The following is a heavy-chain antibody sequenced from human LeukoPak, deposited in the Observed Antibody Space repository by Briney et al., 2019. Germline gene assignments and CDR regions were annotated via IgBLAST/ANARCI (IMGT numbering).Heavy chain of an antibody. Sequence: SGTLSLTCAVSGGSISSSNWWRWVRQPPGMGLEWIGEIYHSGSTNYNPSLKSRDTISVDKSKNQFSLKLSSVTAADKAVYYCAGAYCSGGSCYLVDYWGQGTLVTVSS. CDR2: IYHSGST. CDR1: GGSISSSNW. CDR3: AGAYCSGGSCYLVDY. D-gene: IGHD2-15*01. J-gene: IGHJ4*02. V-gene: IGHV4-4*02.